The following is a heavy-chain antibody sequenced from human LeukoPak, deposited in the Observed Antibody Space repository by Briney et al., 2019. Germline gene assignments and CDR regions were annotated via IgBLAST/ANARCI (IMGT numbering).Heavy chain of an antibody. CDR1: GFTFSSYS. CDR2: ISGSGSDM. Sequence: GGSLRLSCAASGFTFSSYSMNWIRQTPGKGLEWLAYISGSGSDMYYADSVKGRFTISRDNAKNSLYLQMNSLRDEDTAVYYCARGGSGYSYGKIDSWGQGILVTVSS. V-gene: IGHV3-21*05. CDR3: ARGGSGYSYGKIDS. D-gene: IGHD5-18*01. J-gene: IGHJ4*02.